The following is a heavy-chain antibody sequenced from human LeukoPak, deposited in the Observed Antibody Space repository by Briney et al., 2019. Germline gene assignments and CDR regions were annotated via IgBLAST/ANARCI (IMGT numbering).Heavy chain of an antibody. CDR1: GFTFSSYA. Sequence: GGSLRLSCAASGFTFSSYAMSWVRQAPGKGLEWVSAISGSGGSTYYADSVKGRFTISRDNSKNTLYLQMNSLRAEDTAVYYCAREHLYCSSTSCYPDYFDYWGQGTLVTVSS. CDR3: AREHLYCSSTSCYPDYFDY. D-gene: IGHD2-2*01. J-gene: IGHJ4*02. V-gene: IGHV3-23*01. CDR2: ISGSGGST.